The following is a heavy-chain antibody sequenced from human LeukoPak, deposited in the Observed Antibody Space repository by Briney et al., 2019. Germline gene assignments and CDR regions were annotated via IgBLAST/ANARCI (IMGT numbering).Heavy chain of an antibody. CDR3: ARVSWFHVSNGSDY. CDR2: SSGSGGST. CDR1: GFTFSTYD. D-gene: IGHD6-19*01. V-gene: IGHV3-23*01. Sequence: GGSLRLSCAASGFTFSTYDMSWVRQAPGKGLEWVSASSGSGGSTYYADSVKGRFTISRDNSKNTLYLQMNSLRAEDTAVYYCARVSWFHVSNGSDYWGQGTLVTVSS. J-gene: IGHJ4*02.